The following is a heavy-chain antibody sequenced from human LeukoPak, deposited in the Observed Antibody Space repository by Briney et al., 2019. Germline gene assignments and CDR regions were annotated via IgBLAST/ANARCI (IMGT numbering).Heavy chain of an antibody. J-gene: IGHJ3*02. Sequence: SETLSLTYTVSGGSISSSSYYWGWVRQPPGKGLEWIGTIFYTGSTYYNPSLKSRVTISVDTSKNQFSLKLSSVTAADTAVYYCARMMSTVTTFDIWGQGTMVTVSS. V-gene: IGHV4-39*01. CDR2: IFYTGST. CDR3: ARMMSTVTTFDI. CDR1: GGSISSSSYY. D-gene: IGHD4-17*01.